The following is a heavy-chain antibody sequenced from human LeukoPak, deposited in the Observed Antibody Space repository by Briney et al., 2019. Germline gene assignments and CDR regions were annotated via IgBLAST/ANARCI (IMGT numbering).Heavy chain of an antibody. D-gene: IGHD2-21*02. Sequence: GGSVRLSCAASGFTFSTYWMSWVRQAPGKGLEWVANIKRDASEKYYVDSVMGRFTISRDNAKNSLFLQMSGLGGEDTAVYYCARWVTSPHFGLDVWGQGTTVTVSS. J-gene: IGHJ6*02. V-gene: IGHV3-7*05. CDR1: GFTFSTYW. CDR2: IKRDASEK. CDR3: ARWVTSPHFGLDV.